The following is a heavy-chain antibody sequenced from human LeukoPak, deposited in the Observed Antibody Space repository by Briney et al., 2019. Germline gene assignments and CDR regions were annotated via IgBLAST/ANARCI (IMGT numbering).Heavy chain of an antibody. CDR3: ARVGDYSNYGWFDP. J-gene: IGHJ5*02. CDR2: INPNSGGT. V-gene: IGHV1-2*02. Sequence: ASVKVSCEASGYTFTGYYMHWVRQAPGQGLEWMGWINPNSGGTNYAQKFQGRVTMTRDTSISTAYMELSRLRSDDTAVYYCARVGDYSNYGWFDPWGQGTLVTVSS. D-gene: IGHD4-11*01. CDR1: GYTFTGYY.